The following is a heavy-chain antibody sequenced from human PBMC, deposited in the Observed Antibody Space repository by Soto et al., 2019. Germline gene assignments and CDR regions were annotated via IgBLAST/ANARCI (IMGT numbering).Heavy chain of an antibody. CDR2: IDGSGGIT. D-gene: IGHD3-10*01. CDR3: VKNSGWFNT. Sequence: GGSLRLSCAASGFTFGTTDMSWVRQAPGEGLEWVSTIDGSGGITYYADSVKGRFTISRDNSRNTVYLQMNNLRGDDTALYYCVKNSGWFNTWGQGALVTVSS. CDR1: GFTFGTTD. J-gene: IGHJ5*02. V-gene: IGHV3-23*01.